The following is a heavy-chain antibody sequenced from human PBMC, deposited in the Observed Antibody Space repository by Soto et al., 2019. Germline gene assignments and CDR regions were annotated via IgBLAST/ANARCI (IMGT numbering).Heavy chain of an antibody. CDR1: GFTFSSYA. D-gene: IGHD2-21*02. CDR2: ISYDGSNK. J-gene: IGHJ4*02. Sequence: QVQLVESGGGVVQPGRSLRLSCAASGFTFSSYAIHWVRQAPGKGLECVAVISYDGSNKYYADSVKGRFTISRDNSKNTLYLQMNSLRAEYTAVYYCARPQIGDLNAYWGQGTLVTVSS. CDR3: ARPQIGDLNAY. V-gene: IGHV3-30-3*01.